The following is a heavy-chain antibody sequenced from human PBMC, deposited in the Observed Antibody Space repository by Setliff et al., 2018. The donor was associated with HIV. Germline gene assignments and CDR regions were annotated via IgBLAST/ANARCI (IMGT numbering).Heavy chain of an antibody. CDR2: ISYDGSNK. V-gene: IGHV3-30*01. D-gene: IGHD4-17*01. J-gene: IGHJ4*02. CDR3: VKDDHGSYDRLFYFDY. CDR1: GFTFSSYA. Sequence: GGSLRLSCAASGFTFSSYAMHWVRQAPGKGLEWVAVISYDGSNKYYADSVKGRFTISRDNSKNALYLQMDSLRDEDTAVYFCVKDDHGSYDRLFYFDYWGQGTLVTVSS.